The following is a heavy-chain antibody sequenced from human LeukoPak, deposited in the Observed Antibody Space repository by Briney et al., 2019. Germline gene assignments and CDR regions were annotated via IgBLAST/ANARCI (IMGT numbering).Heavy chain of an antibody. CDR3: ARWYYGSGSWVLDY. V-gene: IGHV3-7*05. J-gene: IGHJ4*02. CDR2: IKTDGSET. D-gene: IGHD3-10*01. CDR1: GFTFSSHW. Sequence: GESVRLSCAASGFTFSSHWMTWVRQAPGEGLEWVANIKTDGSETHYVDSVKGRFTISRDNAKNSLYLQMNSLRAEDTAVYYCARWYYGSGSWVLDYWGQGTLVTVSS.